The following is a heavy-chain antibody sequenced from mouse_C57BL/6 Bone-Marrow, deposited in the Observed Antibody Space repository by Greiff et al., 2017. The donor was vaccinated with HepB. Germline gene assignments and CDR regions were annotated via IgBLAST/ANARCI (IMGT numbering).Heavy chain of an antibody. V-gene: IGHV7-1*01. J-gene: IGHJ4*01. CDR1: GFTFSDFY. CDR2: SRNKANDYTT. D-gene: IGHD6-5*01. CDR3: ARTLSRAMDY. Sequence: EVKVVESGGGLVQSGRSLRLSCATSGFTFSDFYMEWVRQAPGKGLEWIAASRNKANDYTTAYSASVKGRFIVSRDTSQSILYLQMNALRAEDTAIYYCARTLSRAMDYWGQGTSVTVSS.